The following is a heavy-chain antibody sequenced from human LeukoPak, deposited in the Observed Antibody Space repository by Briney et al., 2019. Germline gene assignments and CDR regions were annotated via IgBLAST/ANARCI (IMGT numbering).Heavy chain of an antibody. CDR3: AREGELLSDY. Sequence: SETLSLTCTVSGGSISSSDFNWGWIRQPPGKGLEWIGVISYSGSTYYNPSLKSRVTISVDTSKNQFSLKLSSVTAADTAVYYCAREGELLSDYWGQGTLVTVSS. J-gene: IGHJ4*02. D-gene: IGHD1-26*01. V-gene: IGHV4-39*07. CDR1: GGSISSSDFN. CDR2: ISYSGST.